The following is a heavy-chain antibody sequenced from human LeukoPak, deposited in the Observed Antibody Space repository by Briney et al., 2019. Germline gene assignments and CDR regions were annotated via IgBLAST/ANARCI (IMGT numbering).Heavy chain of an antibody. D-gene: IGHD1-26*01. Sequence: GGSLRLSCAASGFTLSSYSMNWVRQAPGKGLEWISYISSHSTTINYADSVKGRFTISRDNAKNTLYLQMNSLRAEDTAVYYCATPRGSGSYLAFDYWGQGTLVTVSS. CDR3: ATPRGSGSYLAFDY. CDR2: ISSHSTTI. V-gene: IGHV3-48*04. J-gene: IGHJ4*02. CDR1: GFTLSSYS.